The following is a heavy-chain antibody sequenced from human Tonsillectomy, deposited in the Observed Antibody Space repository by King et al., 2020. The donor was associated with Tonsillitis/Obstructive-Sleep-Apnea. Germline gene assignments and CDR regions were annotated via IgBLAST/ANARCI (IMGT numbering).Heavy chain of an antibody. CDR2: IWYDGSNK. CDR3: ARDYAAVAGWGDAFDI. Sequence: VQLVESGGGVVQPGRSLRLSCAASGFTFSSYGMHWVRQAPGKGLEWVAVIWYDGSNKYYADSVKGRFTISRDNSKNTLYLQMNSLRAEDTAVYYCARDYAAVAGWGDAFDIWGQGTMVTVSS. D-gene: IGHD6-19*01. CDR1: GFTFSSYG. J-gene: IGHJ3*02. V-gene: IGHV3-33*01.